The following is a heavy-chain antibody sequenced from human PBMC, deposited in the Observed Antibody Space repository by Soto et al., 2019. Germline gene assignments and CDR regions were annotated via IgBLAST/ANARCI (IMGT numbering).Heavy chain of an antibody. CDR1: GYSFSGYG. Sequence: QVQLVQSGPELKKPGASVKVSCKASGYSFSGYGISWVRQAPGRGLEWMGWISGYNGNTNYAQKFQGRVTMTTDTSTSTAHMDLRSLTSDDTAVYYCAKDNPATSPSRYRFGMDVWGPGNT. V-gene: IGHV1-18*01. CDR2: ISGYNGNT. J-gene: IGHJ6*02. D-gene: IGHD3-16*02. CDR3: AKDNPATSPSRYRFGMDV.